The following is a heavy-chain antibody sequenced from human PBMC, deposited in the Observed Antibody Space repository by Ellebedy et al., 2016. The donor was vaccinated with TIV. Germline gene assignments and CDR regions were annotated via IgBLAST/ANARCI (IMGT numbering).Heavy chain of an antibody. D-gene: IGHD5-12*01. CDR2: IYSGGAT. Sequence: GGSLRLSCAASGFTVSGNYLTWVRQAPGKGLEWVSVIYSGGATYYADSVQGRFTISRDNSENTVYLQMNSLRAGDTAVYYCARQSGNGWFDPWGQGTLVTVSS. CDR3: ARQSGNGWFDP. J-gene: IGHJ5*02. CDR1: GFTVSGNY. V-gene: IGHV3-53*01.